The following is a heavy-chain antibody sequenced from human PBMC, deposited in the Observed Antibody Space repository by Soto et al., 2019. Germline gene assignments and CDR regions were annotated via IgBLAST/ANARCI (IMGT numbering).Heavy chain of an antibody. J-gene: IGHJ4*02. V-gene: IGHV3-15*04. Sequence: PGGSLRLSCAASGLTFRNFWMAWIRRAPGKGLEWVGTIANERDGGTRDYGAPVAGRFTISRDDSKKTFYLHMNSLQVEDTALYYCTTGENWGRGTLVTVSS. CDR1: GLTFRNFW. D-gene: IGHD3-16*01. CDR3: TTGEN. CDR2: IANERDGGTR.